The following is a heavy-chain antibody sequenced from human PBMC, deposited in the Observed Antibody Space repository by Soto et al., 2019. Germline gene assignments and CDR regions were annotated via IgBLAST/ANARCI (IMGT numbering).Heavy chain of an antibody. D-gene: IGHD4-4*01. Sequence: QVQLQESGPGLVKPSGTLSLTCAVSGASISSTNWWSWVRQPPGKGLEWIGEIYHSGSTNYNPSLKSRVTMSVDKSKNQFSLRLSSVTAAETAVYYCATFARLRNNDYWGQGTLVTVSS. CDR2: IYHSGST. CDR1: GASISSTNW. CDR3: ATFARLRNNDY. V-gene: IGHV4-4*02. J-gene: IGHJ4*02.